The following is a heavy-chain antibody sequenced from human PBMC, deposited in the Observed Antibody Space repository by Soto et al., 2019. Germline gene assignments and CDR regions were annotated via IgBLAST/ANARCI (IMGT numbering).Heavy chain of an antibody. V-gene: IGHV1-8*01. CDR3: ARTRFGAVAGT. J-gene: IGHJ5*02. D-gene: IGHD6-19*01. Sequence: QVQLVQSGAEVKKPGASVKVSCKTSGYTFTSYDIHWVRQATGQGPEWMGWMNPYSGNTVYAQKFQGRIIMTRNTSMSTAYMELLRLRSEDTAVYYCARTRFGAVAGTWGQGTLVTVSS. CDR2: MNPYSGNT. CDR1: GYTFTSYD.